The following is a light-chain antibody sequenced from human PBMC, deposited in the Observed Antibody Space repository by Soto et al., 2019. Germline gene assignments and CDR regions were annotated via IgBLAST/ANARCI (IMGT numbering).Light chain of an antibody. Sequence: QSVLTQPASVSGSPGQSITISCTGTSSDVGGYKYVSWYQQHPGKAPKLLIYDVTDRPSGVSNRFSGSTSGNTASLTISGLQAGDEADYYCSSYISSTTLVFGTGTKLTVL. J-gene: IGLJ1*01. V-gene: IGLV2-14*03. CDR1: SSDVGGYKY. CDR3: SSYISSTTLV. CDR2: DVT.